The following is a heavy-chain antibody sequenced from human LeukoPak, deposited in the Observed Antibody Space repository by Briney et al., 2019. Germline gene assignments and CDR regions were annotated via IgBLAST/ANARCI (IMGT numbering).Heavy chain of an antibody. CDR3: ARDRTYLTIFGVVTRLNTRNYFDY. Sequence: GASVKVSCKASGYTFTSYYMHWVRQAPGQGLEWMGIINPSGGSTSYAQKFQGRVTMTRDTSTSTVYMELSSLRSEDTAVYYCARDRTYLTIFGVVTRLNTRNYFDYWGQGTLVTVSS. CDR2: INPSGGST. V-gene: IGHV1-46*01. CDR1: GYTFTSYY. J-gene: IGHJ4*02. D-gene: IGHD3-3*01.